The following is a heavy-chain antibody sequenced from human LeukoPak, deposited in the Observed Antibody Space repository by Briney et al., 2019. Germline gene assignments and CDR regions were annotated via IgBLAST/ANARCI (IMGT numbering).Heavy chain of an antibody. CDR3: ARDWGGVVLVPPALRGFDP. Sequence: PSETLSLTCTVSGGSINSYYWSWIRQPAGQGMEWIGRIYSSGSTNYNPSLKSRVTMSVDTSKNQFSLKLSSVTAADTAVYYCARDWGGVVLVPPALRGFDPWGQGTLVTVSS. V-gene: IGHV4-4*07. D-gene: IGHD2-2*01. J-gene: IGHJ5*02. CDR2: IYSSGST. CDR1: GGSINSYY.